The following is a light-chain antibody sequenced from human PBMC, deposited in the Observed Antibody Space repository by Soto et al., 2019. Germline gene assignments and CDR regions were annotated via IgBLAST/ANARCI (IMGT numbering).Light chain of an antibody. Sequence: QSALTQPASVSGSPGQSITISFTGTSSDVGGYNYVSWYQQHPGKAPKLMIYDVSNRPSGVSNRFSGSKSGNTASLTISGLQAEDEADYYCSSYTSSTGRVFGTGTKVTVL. CDR3: SSYTSSTGRV. V-gene: IGLV2-14*01. J-gene: IGLJ1*01. CDR1: SSDVGGYNY. CDR2: DVS.